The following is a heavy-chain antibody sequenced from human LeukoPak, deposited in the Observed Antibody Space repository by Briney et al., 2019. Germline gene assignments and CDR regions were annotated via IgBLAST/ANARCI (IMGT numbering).Heavy chain of an antibody. D-gene: IGHD3-16*01. Sequence: ASVKVSCKASGYTFTSYDINGVRQATGQGLEWMGWMNPNSGNTGYAQKFQGRVTMTRNTSLSTAYMELRSLRSEDTAVYYCARVGNDYVWGSYFYWGQGTLVTVSS. CDR3: ARVGNDYVWGSYFY. CDR1: GYTFTSYD. CDR2: MNPNSGNT. V-gene: IGHV1-8*01. J-gene: IGHJ4*02.